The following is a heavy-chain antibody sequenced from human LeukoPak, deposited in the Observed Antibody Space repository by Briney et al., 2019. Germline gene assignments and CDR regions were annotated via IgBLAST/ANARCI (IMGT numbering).Heavy chain of an antibody. CDR3: ATDCAAEGYYYGMDV. V-gene: IGHV1-24*01. D-gene: IGHD6-13*01. CDR1: GYTLTELS. Sequence: ASVKVSCKVSGYTLTELSMHWVRQAPGKGLEWMGGSDPEDGETIYAQKFQGRVTMTEDTSTDTAYMELSSLRSEDTAVYYCATDCAAEGYYYGMDVWGQGTTVTVSS. J-gene: IGHJ6*02. CDR2: SDPEDGET.